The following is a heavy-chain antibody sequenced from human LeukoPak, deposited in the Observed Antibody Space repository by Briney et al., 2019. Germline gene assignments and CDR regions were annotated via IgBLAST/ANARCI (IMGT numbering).Heavy chain of an antibody. V-gene: IGHV3-23*01. J-gene: IGHJ3*02. CDR3: ARESGFRGDAFDI. Sequence: GGSLRLSCAASGFTFITYSMTWVRQAPGRGLEWVSAITGSGAFTDYADSVKGRFTISRDNAKNSLYLQMNGLRAEDTAVYYCARESGFRGDAFDIWGQGTMVTVSS. CDR1: GFTFITYS. D-gene: IGHD3-10*01. CDR2: ITGSGAFT.